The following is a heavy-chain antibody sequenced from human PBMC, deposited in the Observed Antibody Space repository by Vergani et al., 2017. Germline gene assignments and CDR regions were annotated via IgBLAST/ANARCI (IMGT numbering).Heavy chain of an antibody. J-gene: IGHJ5*02. CDR3: ARDRALGSSGSWFDP. V-gene: IGHV3-21*01. CDR1: GFTFSSYS. CDR2: ISSSSSYI. D-gene: IGHD6-6*01. Sequence: EVQLVESGGGLVKPGGSLRLSCAASGFTFSSYSMNWVRQAPGKGLEWVSSISSSSSYIYYADSVKGRFTISRDNAKNSLYLQMNSLRAEDTAVYYCARDRALGSSGSWFDPWGQGTLVTVSS.